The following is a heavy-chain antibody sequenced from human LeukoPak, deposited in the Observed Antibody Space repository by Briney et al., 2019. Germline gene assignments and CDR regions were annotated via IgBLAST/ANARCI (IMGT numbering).Heavy chain of an antibody. Sequence: GSLRLSCAASGFTFSSYGMHWVRQAPGKGLEWIGYIYYSGSTNYNPSLKSRVTISVDTSKDQFSLKLSSVTAADTAVYYCARSGYSSPVGRFDPWGQGTLVTVSS. V-gene: IGHV4-59*01. J-gene: IGHJ5*02. D-gene: IGHD6-13*01. CDR1: GFTFSSYG. CDR2: IYYSGST. CDR3: ARSGYSSPVGRFDP.